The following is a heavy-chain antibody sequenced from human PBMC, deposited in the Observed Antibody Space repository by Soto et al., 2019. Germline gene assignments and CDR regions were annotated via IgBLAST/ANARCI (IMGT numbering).Heavy chain of an antibody. CDR3: ARDREGRGRDGYNPNVDP. CDR2: ISSSSSYI. J-gene: IGHJ5*02. Sequence: GGSLRLSCAASGFTFSSYSMNWVCQAPGKGLEWVSSISSSSSYIYYADSVKGRFTISRDNAKNSLYLQMNSLRAEDTAVYYCARDREGRGRDGYNPNVDPWGQGTLVTVSS. CDR1: GFTFSSYS. V-gene: IGHV3-21*01. D-gene: IGHD5-12*01.